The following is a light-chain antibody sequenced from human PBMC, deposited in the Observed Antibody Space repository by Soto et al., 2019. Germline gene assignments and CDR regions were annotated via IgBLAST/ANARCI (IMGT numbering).Light chain of an antibody. Sequence: DIVMTQNPLSLSVTPGQAASISCKSSLSLLHSDGKTSLFWYLQRPGQPPQRLISEVSKRFSGVPDRFSGSVSGTDFTLTISRVEAEDVGVYCCSQSLHLPSTFGPGTKVDLK. CDR3: SQSLHLPST. CDR1: LSLLHSDGKTS. J-gene: IGKJ3*01. V-gene: IGKV2D-29*01. CDR2: EVS.